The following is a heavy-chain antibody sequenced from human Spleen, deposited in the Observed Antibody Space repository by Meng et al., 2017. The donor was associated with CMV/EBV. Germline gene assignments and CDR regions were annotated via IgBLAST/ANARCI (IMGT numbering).Heavy chain of an antibody. V-gene: IGHV1-18*01. Sequence: ASVKVSCKASGYTFTSYGVTWVRQAPGQGLEWMGWISAYNGNTHYAQKLQGSVTLTTDTSTTTASMELRSLRSDDTAVYYWARVIAGAGTLDHWGQGTLVTVSS. D-gene: IGHD6-19*01. CDR3: ARVIAGAGTLDH. J-gene: IGHJ4*02. CDR1: GYTFTSYG. CDR2: ISAYNGNT.